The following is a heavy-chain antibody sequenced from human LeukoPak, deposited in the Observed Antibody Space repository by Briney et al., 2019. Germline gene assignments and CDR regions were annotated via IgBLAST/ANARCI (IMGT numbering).Heavy chain of an antibody. D-gene: IGHD6-19*01. V-gene: IGHV4-61*08. CDR2: ISYSGST. CDR1: RGSVSSSDWY. Sequence: SETLSLTCTVSRGSVSSSDWYWTWIRQSPGKGLEWIGYISYSGSTNYNPSLKSRLTISLDTSKNQIFLKLSSVTAADTAVYYCARKERIAVAGTRGYYYGMDVWGQGTTVTVSS. CDR3: ARKERIAVAGTRGYYYGMDV. J-gene: IGHJ6*02.